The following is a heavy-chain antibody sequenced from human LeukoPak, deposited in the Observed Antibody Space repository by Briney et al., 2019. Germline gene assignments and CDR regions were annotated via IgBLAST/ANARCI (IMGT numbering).Heavy chain of an antibody. D-gene: IGHD3-10*01. Sequence: GGSLRLSCAASGFTFSSYAMTWVRQGPGKGLEWVSTISGSGGNTYYADSVKGRFTISRDNSKNTLYLQMNSLRAEDTAVYYCAKDRTPYSRSGGYYLGAFDIWGHGTLVTVSS. V-gene: IGHV3-23*01. CDR2: ISGSGGNT. J-gene: IGHJ3*02. CDR3: AKDRTPYSRSGGYYLGAFDI. CDR1: GFTFSSYA.